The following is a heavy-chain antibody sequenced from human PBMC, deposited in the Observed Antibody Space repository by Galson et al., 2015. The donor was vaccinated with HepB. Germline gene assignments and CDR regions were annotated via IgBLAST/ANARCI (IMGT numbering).Heavy chain of an antibody. J-gene: IGHJ6*03. Sequence: SLRLSCAASGFTFSSYAMHWVRQAPGKGLEWVAAIWSDGINTYYADSVKGRFTISRDNSKNTLYLQMSSLRAEDTAVYYCARQGYCGSASCSMPYYYYYYMDVWGKGTTVTVSS. CDR3: ARQGYCGSASCSMPYYYYYYMDV. V-gene: IGHV3-33*08. D-gene: IGHD2-2*01. CDR2: IWSDGINT. CDR1: GFTFSSYA.